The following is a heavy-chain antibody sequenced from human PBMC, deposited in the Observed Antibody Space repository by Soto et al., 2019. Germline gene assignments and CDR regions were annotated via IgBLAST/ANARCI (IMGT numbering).Heavy chain of an antibody. V-gene: IGHV1-3*01. CDR2: INAGNGHT. J-gene: IGHJ3*01. CDR3: ARDFAGGFNDAFHF. Sequence: QVQLVQSGAELKKPGASVKVSCKASGYTFTSYALHWVRQAPGQRLEWMGWINAGNGHTKYSREFRDRLTITMDTSARTAYMELRSLKTADTAVFYCARDFAGGFNDAFHFWGQGTMVTGSS. D-gene: IGHD3-10*01. CDR1: GYTFTSYA.